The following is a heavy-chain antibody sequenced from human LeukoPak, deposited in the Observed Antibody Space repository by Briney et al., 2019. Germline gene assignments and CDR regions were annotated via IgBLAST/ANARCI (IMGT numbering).Heavy chain of an antibody. V-gene: IGHV4-30-4*01. CDR2: IYYSGST. J-gene: IGHJ2*01. D-gene: IGHD2-2*02. CDR1: GGSINSGDYY. CDR3: ATGSGRYCSSTSCYTL. Sequence: PSETLFLTCTVSGGSINSGDYYWSWIRQPPAKGLEWIGYIYYSGSTYYNPSLKSRVTISVDTSKNQFSLKLTSVTAADTAVYYCATGSGRYCSSTSCYTLWGRGTLVTVSS.